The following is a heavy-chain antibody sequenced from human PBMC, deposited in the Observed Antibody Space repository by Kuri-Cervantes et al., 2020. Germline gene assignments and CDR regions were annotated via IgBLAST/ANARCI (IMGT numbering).Heavy chain of an antibody. CDR3: ARDIDNWNDEGDAFDT. J-gene: IGHJ3*02. CDR1: GFTFDDYA. CDR2: ISWNSSSI. D-gene: IGHD1-1*01. V-gene: IGHV3-9*01. Sequence: GGSLRLSCAASGFTFDDYAMHWVRQAPGKGLEWVSGISWNSSSIGYADSVKGRFTISRDNAKNSLYLQMNSLRAEDTAVYYCARDIDNWNDEGDAFDTWGQGTMVTVSS.